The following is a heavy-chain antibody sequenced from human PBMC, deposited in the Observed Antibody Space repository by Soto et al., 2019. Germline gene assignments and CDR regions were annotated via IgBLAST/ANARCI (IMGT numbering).Heavy chain of an antibody. V-gene: IGHV4-39*01. CDR1: GGSISGSTYY. J-gene: IGHJ4*02. Sequence: QLQLQESGPGLVKPSETLSLTCTVSGGSISGSTYYWGWIRQPPGKGMEYIGSTYYSGRTYYDPSLTSLVTVAVDTSKSQISLDRKSGTAADTAVYYCARHGSGSQYPSDHWGQGTLVTVSS. CDR2: TYYSGRT. CDR3: ARHGSGSQYPSDH. D-gene: IGHD3-10*01.